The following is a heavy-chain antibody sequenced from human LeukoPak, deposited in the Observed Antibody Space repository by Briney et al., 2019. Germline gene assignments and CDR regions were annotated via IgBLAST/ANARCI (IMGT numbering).Heavy chain of an antibody. CDR1: GFTFSSYG. Sequence: GGSLRLSCAASGFTFSSYGMHWVRQAPGKGLEWVAFVRHDGSDKYYADSVKGRFTISRDNSKNTLYLQMNSLRAEDTAVHYCAKSYCSSTSCWIWGQGTLVTVSS. CDR2: VRHDGSDK. CDR3: AKSYCSSTSCWI. D-gene: IGHD2-2*01. V-gene: IGHV3-30*02. J-gene: IGHJ4*02.